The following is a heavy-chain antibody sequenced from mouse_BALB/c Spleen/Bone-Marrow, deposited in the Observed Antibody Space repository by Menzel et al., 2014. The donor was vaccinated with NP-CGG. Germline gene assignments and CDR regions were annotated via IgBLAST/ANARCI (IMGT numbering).Heavy chain of an antibody. D-gene: IGHD1-3*01. J-gene: IGHJ3*01. CDR3: ARRDNAPFAY. CDR2: IDPSDSET. V-gene: IGHV1S126*01. Sequence: VQLQQSGPQLVRPGASVKISCKASGYSFTSYWMHWVKQRPGQGLEWIGMIDPSDSETKLNQKFKDKATLTVDKSSNTAYLQLSSPTSEDSAVYYCARRDNAPFAYWGQGTLVTVSA. CDR1: GYSFTSYW.